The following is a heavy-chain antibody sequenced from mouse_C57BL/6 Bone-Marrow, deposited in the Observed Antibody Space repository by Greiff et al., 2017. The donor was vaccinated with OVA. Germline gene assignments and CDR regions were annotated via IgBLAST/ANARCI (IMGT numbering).Heavy chain of an antibody. CDR3: VSLCGSSYPYWYFDD. CDR1: GFTFTDYY. V-gene: IGHV7-3*01. J-gene: IGHJ1*03. Sequence: EVKLVESGGGLVQPGGSLSLSCAASGFTFTDYYMSWVRQPPGKALEWLGFIRNKANGYTTEYSASVKGRFTISRDNSQSILYIQMNALRAEDSATYYCVSLCGSSYPYWYFDDWGTGTTVTVSS. D-gene: IGHD1-1*01. CDR2: IRNKANGYTT.